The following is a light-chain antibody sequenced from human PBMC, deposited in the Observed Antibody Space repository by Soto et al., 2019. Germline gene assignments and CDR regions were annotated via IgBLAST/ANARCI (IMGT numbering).Light chain of an antibody. CDR3: ATWNDDLYTPI. V-gene: IGLV2-8*01. CDR1: SSDVGGYDS. CDR2: EVY. J-gene: IGLJ2*01. Sequence: QSALTQPPSASGFPGQSVTISFTGASSDVGGYDSVSWYQQHPGKAPKLMIYEVYKRPSGVPDRFSGSKSGNTASLTVSGLQADDEADYYCATWNDDLYTPIIGGGTKVTVL.